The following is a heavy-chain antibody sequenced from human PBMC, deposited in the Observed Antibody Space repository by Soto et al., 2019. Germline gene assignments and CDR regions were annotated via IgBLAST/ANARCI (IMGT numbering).Heavy chain of an antibody. V-gene: IGHV3-23*01. CDR2: ISGSGGHT. CDR1: GLTFSTYA. CDR3: AIGGIAAAGYFDF. D-gene: IGHD6-13*01. Sequence: PGGSLRLSCAASGLTFSTYAMTWARQAPGKGLEWVSTISGSGGHTYYADSVKGRFTISRDNSKNTLYLQVNSLRAEDTAVYYCAIGGIAAAGYFDFWGQGTLVTVSS. J-gene: IGHJ4*02.